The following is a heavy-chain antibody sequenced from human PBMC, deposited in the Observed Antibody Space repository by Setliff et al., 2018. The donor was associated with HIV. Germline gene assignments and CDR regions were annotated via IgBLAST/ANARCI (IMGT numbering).Heavy chain of an antibody. Sequence: PSATLSLTCTVSGDSVSSGGYYWSWIRQHPGKGLEWIGYIYYSGDTTYNPSLKSRVSMFIDTPKKQFSLKVASVTAADTAVYYCVRQHGDYAFGSWGQGTLVTVSS. D-gene: IGHD4-17*01. V-gene: IGHV4-61*08. CDR3: VRQHGDYAFGS. J-gene: IGHJ5*01. CDR2: IYYSGDT. CDR1: GDSVSSGGYY.